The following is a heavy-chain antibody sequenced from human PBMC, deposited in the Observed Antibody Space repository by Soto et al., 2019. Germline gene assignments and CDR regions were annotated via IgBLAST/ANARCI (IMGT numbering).Heavy chain of an antibody. CDR3: ARGCTVSIPRNWFDT. CDR2: ISGSGGST. V-gene: IGHV3-23*01. Sequence: PGGSLRLSCAASGFTFSSYAMSWVRQAPGKGLEWVSAISGSGGSTYYADSVKGRFTISRDDSKNTLYLQMYSLRAEDAAVYYCARGCTVSIPRNWFDTWGQGTLVTVSS. CDR1: GFTFSSYA. J-gene: IGHJ5*02. D-gene: IGHD2-8*01.